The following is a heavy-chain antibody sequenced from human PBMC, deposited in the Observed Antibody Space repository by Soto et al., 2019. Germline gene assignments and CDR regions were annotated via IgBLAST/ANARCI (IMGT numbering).Heavy chain of an antibody. CDR3: ATVHNTSRSFNF. CDR1: GLTFSVSA. Sequence: EVQLLESGGGLVQPGGSLRLSCVASGLTFSVSAMTWVRKAPGKGLEWVSTTGLSGRTTYYGDSVKGRFTVSRDNSKNTLDLQMSSLRADDTAVYYCATVHNTSRSFNFWGRGTLVTVSS. CDR2: TGLSGRTT. D-gene: IGHD4-17*01. J-gene: IGHJ4*02. V-gene: IGHV3-23*01.